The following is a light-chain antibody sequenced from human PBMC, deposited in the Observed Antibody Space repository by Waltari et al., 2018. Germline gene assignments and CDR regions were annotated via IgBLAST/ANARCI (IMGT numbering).Light chain of an antibody. CDR1: QGVSSS. Sequence: DIQMTQSPSSVSASVGGRVTITCRASQGVSSSLAWYQQKPGKAPNLLIYGTSILRGGVPSRFSGRGSGTDFALTISGLQPEDFATYYCQQTNIFPFTFGPGTKVDI. V-gene: IGKV1D-12*01. CDR2: GTS. J-gene: IGKJ3*01. CDR3: QQTNIFPFT.